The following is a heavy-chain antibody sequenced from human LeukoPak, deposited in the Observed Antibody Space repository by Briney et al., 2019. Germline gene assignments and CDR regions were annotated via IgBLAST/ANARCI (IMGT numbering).Heavy chain of an antibody. D-gene: IGHD1-26*01. V-gene: IGHV6-1*01. CDR2: TYFRSKWYY. CDR3: ARDPVGGSTIFDS. J-gene: IGHJ4*02. CDR1: GDSVSSDSAA. Sequence: SQTLSLTCAISGDSVSSDSAAWNWIRQSPSGGLEWLARTYFRSKWYYDYVLAVKGRITINSDTSKNQFSLQLNSVTPEDTAVYFCARDPVGGSTIFDSWGQGTLVTVSS.